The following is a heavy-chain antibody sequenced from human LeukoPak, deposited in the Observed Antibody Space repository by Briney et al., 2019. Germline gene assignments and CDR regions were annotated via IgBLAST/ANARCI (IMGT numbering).Heavy chain of an antibody. CDR3: AKEVLGQWLEPFDY. Sequence: GGTLRLSCAASGFTFSSYGMSWVRKAPGRGLEWVSAISGSGGSTYYADSVKGRFTISRDNSKNTLYLQMNSLRAEDTAVYYCAKEVLGQWLEPFDYWGQGTLVTVSS. J-gene: IGHJ4*02. CDR1: GFTFSSYG. V-gene: IGHV3-23*01. D-gene: IGHD6-19*01. CDR2: ISGSGGST.